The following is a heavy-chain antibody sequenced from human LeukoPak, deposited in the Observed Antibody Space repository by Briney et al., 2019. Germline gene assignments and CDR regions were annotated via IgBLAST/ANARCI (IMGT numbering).Heavy chain of an antibody. D-gene: IGHD6-13*01. Sequence: GASLKLSCKASGYTFTSYDINWVRQAPGQGLEWMGWMNTNSGNTDYGQKFQGRVNMTRNTSISTAYMDLSSLRSEDTAVYYCARGRGYSSSWYDPFYYYYYGMDVWGQGPTVTVSS. CDR3: ARGRGYSSSWYDPFYYYYYGMDV. J-gene: IGHJ6*02. V-gene: IGHV1-8*01. CDR2: MNTNSGNT. CDR1: GYTFTSYD.